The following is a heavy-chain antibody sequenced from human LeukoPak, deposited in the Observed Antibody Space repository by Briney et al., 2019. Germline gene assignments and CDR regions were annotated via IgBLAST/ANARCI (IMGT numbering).Heavy chain of an antibody. V-gene: IGHV2-5*02. CDR2: IYWDDDK. D-gene: IGHD3-9*01. CDR1: GFSLSTRGVG. J-gene: IGHJ6*04. CDR3: AHSNYDILTGYPSLDYNYGMDV. Sequence: SGPTLVKPTQTLTLTCTFSGFSLSTRGVGVGWIRQPPGKALEWLALIYWDDDKRYSPSLKSRLTTTKDTSKNQVVLTMTNMDPVDTATYYCAHSNYDILTGYPSLDYNYGMDVWGKGTTVTVSS.